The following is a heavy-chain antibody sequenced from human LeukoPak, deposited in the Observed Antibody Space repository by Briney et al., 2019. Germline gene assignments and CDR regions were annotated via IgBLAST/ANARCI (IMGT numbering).Heavy chain of an antibody. Sequence: TSETLSLTCTVSGGSISPYYWSWIRQPPGKGLEWIGYIYYTGGTYYNPSLKSRVTISVDTSKNQFSLKLTSVTAADTAVYYCARVTGSSGGFDPWGQGILVTVSS. CDR1: GGSISPYY. CDR3: ARVTGSSGGFDP. V-gene: IGHV4-59*01. D-gene: IGHD3-10*01. J-gene: IGHJ5*02. CDR2: IYYTGGT.